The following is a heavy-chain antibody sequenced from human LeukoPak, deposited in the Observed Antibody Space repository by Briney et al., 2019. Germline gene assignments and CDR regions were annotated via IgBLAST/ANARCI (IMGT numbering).Heavy chain of an antibody. D-gene: IGHD3-10*01. CDR1: GFTFSNAW. V-gene: IGHV3-15*01. J-gene: IGHJ5*02. CDR2: IKSKTDGGTT. CDR3: TTDITMVRGVRDP. Sequence: PGGSLRLSCAVSGFTFSNAWMSWVRQAPGKGLEWVGRIKSKTDGGTTDYAAPVKGRFTISRDDSKNTLYLQMNSLKTEDTAVYYCTTDITMVRGVRDPWGQGTLVTVSS.